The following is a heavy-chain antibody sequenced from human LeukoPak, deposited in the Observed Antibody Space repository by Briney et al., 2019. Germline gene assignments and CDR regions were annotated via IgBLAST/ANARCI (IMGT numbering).Heavy chain of an antibody. CDR1: GGSISSYY. Sequence: SETLSLTCTVSGGSISSYYWSWIRQPAGKGLEWIRRIYTSGSTNYNPSLKSRVTMSVDTSKNQFSLKLSSVTAADTAVYYCAREEPMVRGVAKGDWFDPWGQGTLVTVSS. V-gene: IGHV4-4*07. J-gene: IGHJ5*02. D-gene: IGHD3-10*01. CDR2: IYTSGST. CDR3: AREEPMVRGVAKGDWFDP.